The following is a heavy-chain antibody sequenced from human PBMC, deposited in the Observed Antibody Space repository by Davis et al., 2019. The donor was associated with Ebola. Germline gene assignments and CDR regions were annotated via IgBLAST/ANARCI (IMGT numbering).Heavy chain of an antibody. J-gene: IGHJ6*02. CDR2: ISAYNGNT. CDR1: GYTFTSYG. CDR3: ARARRYCSGGSCYYYYGMDV. D-gene: IGHD2-15*01. Sequence: AASVKVSCKASGYTFTSYGISWVRQAPGQGLEWMGWISAYNGNTNYAQKLQGRVTMTTDTSTSTAYMELRSLRSDDPAVYYCARARRYCSGGSCYYYYGMDVWGQGTTVTVSS. V-gene: IGHV1-18*01.